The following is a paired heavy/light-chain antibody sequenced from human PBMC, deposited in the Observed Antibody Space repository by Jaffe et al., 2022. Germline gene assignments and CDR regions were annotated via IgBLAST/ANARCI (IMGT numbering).Light chain of an antibody. CDR2: GNN. CDR3: QSYDSSLRGYVV. J-gene: IGLJ2*01. CDR1: SSNIGAGYD. V-gene: IGLV1-40*01. Sequence: QSVLTQPASVSGAPGQRVTMSCTGSSSNIGAGYDVHWYQQLPGTAPKLLISGNNNRPSGVPDRFSGSKSGTSASLAITGLQAEDEADYYCQSYDSSLRGYVVFGGGTKLTVL.
Heavy chain of an antibody. CDR3: AKPQCSGGYCFSRSYFDS. V-gene: IGHV3-30*02. D-gene: IGHD2-15*01. CDR2: IRYDGSDK. J-gene: IGHJ4*02. CDR1: GIIFSSYG. Sequence: QVQLVESGGGMVQPGGSLRLSCAASGIIFSSYGMHWVRQAPGKGLEWVAFIRYDGSDKYYADSVKGRFTISRDNSKNTLYLQMNSLRAEDTAVYYCAKPQCSGGYCFSRSYFDSWGQGTLVTVSS.